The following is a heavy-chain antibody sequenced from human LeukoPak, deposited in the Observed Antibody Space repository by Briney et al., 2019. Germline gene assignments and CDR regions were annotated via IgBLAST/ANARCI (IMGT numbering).Heavy chain of an antibody. J-gene: IGHJ4*02. CDR1: GGSLSGHY. CDR2: VSYTGRT. CDR3: ARGRGRIMWNFDY. D-gene: IGHD2-15*01. Sequence: PSETLSLTCTVSGGSLSGHYWSWIRQPPGKRLEWIGYVSYTGRTKYNPSLQSRVTISIDTSKSQFSLKLTSVTPEDTAVYYCARGRGRIMWNFDYWGQGTLVTVSS. V-gene: IGHV4-59*11.